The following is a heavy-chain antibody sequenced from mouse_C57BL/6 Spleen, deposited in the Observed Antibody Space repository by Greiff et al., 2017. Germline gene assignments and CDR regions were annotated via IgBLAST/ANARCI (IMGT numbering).Heavy chain of an antibody. V-gene: IGHV1-55*01. CDR1: GYTFTSYW. CDR3: ARQLGRGGFAY. J-gene: IGHJ3*01. Sequence: QVQLQQPGAELVKPGASVKMSCKASGYTFTSYWLTWVKQRPGQGLAWIGDIYPGSGSTNYNEKFKSKATLTVDTSSSTAYMQLSSLRSEDSAVYYCARQLGRGGFAYWGQGTLVTVAA. D-gene: IGHD4-1*02. CDR2: IYPGSGST.